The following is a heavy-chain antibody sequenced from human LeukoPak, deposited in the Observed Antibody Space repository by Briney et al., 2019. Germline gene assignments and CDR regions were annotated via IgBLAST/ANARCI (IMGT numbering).Heavy chain of an antibody. CDR3: ARDLNGSSWYLPHYYYYYGMDV. D-gene: IGHD6-13*01. CDR1: GFTSSSYA. J-gene: IGHJ6*02. Sequence: PGRSLRLSCAASGFTSSSYAMHWVRQAPGKGLEWVAVISYDGSNKYYADSVKGRFTISRDNSKNTLYLQMNSLRAEDTAVYYCARDLNGSSWYLPHYYYYYGMDVWGQGTTVTVSS. CDR2: ISYDGSNK. V-gene: IGHV3-30-3*01.